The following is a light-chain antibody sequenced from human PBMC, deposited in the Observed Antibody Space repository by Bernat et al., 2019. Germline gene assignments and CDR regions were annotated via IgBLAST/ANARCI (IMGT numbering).Light chain of an antibody. CDR3: SSYAGCSAHL. CDR2: EVT. CDR1: SSDVGSYYR. V-gene: IGLV2-18*02. J-gene: IGLJ2*01. Sequence: QSALTQPPSMSGSPGQSVTISCTGSSSDVGSYYRVSWYHQPPGTAPKLLIYEVTNRPSGVPDRFSGSKSGNTASLTISGLQADDEADYYCSSYAGCSAHLFGGGTKLTVL.